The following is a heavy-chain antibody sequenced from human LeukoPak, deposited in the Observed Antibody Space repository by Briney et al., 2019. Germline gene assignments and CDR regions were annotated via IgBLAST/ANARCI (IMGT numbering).Heavy chain of an antibody. Sequence: PSETLSLTCGLSGGSFSGCFWTWIRQSPGRGLEWIGEINRRGTTYYNPSLESRLAISLDTSRNQFFLNLTSVTAADTAVYFCASGGTTYFSGSGTNPWGQGTLVTVSS. CDR2: INRRGTT. J-gene: IGHJ5*02. V-gene: IGHV4-34*01. CDR3: ASGGTTYFSGSGTNP. CDR1: GGSFSGCF. D-gene: IGHD3-10*01.